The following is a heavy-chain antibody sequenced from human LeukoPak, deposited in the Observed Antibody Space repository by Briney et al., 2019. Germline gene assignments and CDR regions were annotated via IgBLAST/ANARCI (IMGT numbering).Heavy chain of an antibody. J-gene: IGHJ4*02. Sequence: ASVKVSCKASGYTFTGYYMHWVRQAPGQGLEWMGWINPNSGGTNYAQKFQGRVTITRDTSISTAYMELSRLRSDDTAVYYCARDSRMYYDFWSGYLMIDYWGQGTLVTVSS. D-gene: IGHD3-3*01. V-gene: IGHV1-2*02. CDR1: GYTFTGYY. CDR2: INPNSGGT. CDR3: ARDSRMYYDFWSGYLMIDY.